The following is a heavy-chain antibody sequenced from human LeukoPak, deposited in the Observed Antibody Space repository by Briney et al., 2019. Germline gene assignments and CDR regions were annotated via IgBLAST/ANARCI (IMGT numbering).Heavy chain of an antibody. J-gene: IGHJ6*03. CDR1: GFTHSSYW. D-gene: IGHD2-15*01. Sequence: GGSPILFCAASGFTHSSYWMSWVRQAPGRGMEWVDNTKRDGSEKYYVDSVKGRFTISRDNAKSSLYLQMNSLRVEDTAVYYCAIGDYMDVWGKGTTVTVSS. CDR2: TKRDGSEK. CDR3: AIGDYMDV. V-gene: IGHV3-7*01.